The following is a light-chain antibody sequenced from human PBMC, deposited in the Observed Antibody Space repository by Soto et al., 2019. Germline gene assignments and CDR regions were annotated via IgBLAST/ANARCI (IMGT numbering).Light chain of an antibody. CDR1: GSDAGGYNY. Sequence: QSVLTQPASVSGSPGQSITISCTGTGSDAGGYNYVSWYQQHPGKAPKLMIYEVSNRPSGVSNRFSGSKSGNTASLTISGLQAEDEAAYYCSSYTNINTRACVFGTGTKVTVL. CDR3: SSYTNINTRACV. V-gene: IGLV2-14*01. CDR2: EVS. J-gene: IGLJ1*01.